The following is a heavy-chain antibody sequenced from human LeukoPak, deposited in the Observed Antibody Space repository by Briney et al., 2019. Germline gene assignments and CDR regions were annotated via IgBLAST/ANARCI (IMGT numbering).Heavy chain of an antibody. CDR2: IYTSRST. CDR3: ARHPPMDV. J-gene: IGHJ6*03. Sequence: SETLSLTCTVSGGSISSYYWSWIRQPPGKGLEWIGYIYTSRSTNYNPSLKSRVTISVDTSKNQFSLKLSSVTAADTAVYYCARHPPMDVWGKGTTVTVSS. V-gene: IGHV4-4*09. CDR1: GGSISSYY.